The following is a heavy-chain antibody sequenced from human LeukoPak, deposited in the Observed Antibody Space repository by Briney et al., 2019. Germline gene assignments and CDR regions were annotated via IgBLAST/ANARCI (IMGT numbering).Heavy chain of an antibody. V-gene: IGHV4-59*01. Sequence: SETLSLTCTFSGGSISSYYWTWIRQPPGKGLEWIGYIYYSGTTYYNPSLKSRVTMSLDTSKNQFSLRLSSVTAADTAVYYCARAGYCSGGNCYRGPSDYWGQGTLVTVSS. CDR2: IYYSGTT. CDR3: ARAGYCSGGNCYRGPSDY. CDR1: GGSISSYY. D-gene: IGHD2-15*01. J-gene: IGHJ4*02.